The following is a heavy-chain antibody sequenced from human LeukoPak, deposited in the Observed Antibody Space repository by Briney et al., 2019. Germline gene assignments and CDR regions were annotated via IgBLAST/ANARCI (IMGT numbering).Heavy chain of an antibody. CDR1: GFTFSRYS. J-gene: IGHJ6*03. CDR3: ARDYFDSSDYPQTYYYYYMDA. V-gene: IGHV3-21*01. CDR2: ISSTSTFI. D-gene: IGHD3-22*01. Sequence: GGSLRLSCAAPGFTFSRYSMNWVRRAPGKGLEWVASISSTSTFIYSADSVKGRFTISRDTAKNSLFLQMNSLRAEDTAIYYCARDYFDSSDYPQTYYYYYMDAWGKGTTVTVSS.